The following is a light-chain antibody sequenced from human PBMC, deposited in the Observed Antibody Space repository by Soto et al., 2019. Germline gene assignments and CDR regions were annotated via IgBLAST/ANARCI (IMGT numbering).Light chain of an antibody. CDR3: RQYNNWWT. CDR1: QSVSSN. Sequence: EIVMTQSPATLSVSPGERATLSCRASQSVSSNLAWYEQKPGQAPRLLIYGASTRATGIPARFSGSGSGTEFTLTISNLQSEDFAVYYCRQYNNWWTFGQGTKVEIK. J-gene: IGKJ1*01. V-gene: IGKV3-15*01. CDR2: GAS.